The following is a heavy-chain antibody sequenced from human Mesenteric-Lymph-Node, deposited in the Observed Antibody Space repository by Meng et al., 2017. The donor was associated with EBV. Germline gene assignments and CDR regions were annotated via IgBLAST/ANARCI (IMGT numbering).Heavy chain of an antibody. V-gene: IGHV3-23*04. Sequence: EVQLVESGGGLVQPGGSRGLSCAASGFTFSSYAMSWVRQAPGKGLEWVSAISGSGGSTYYADSVKGRFTISRDNSKNTLYLQMNSLRAEDTAVYYCVKVSSSWWRGNYFDFWGQGTLVTVSS. CDR2: ISGSGGST. CDR1: GFTFSSYA. CDR3: VKVSSSWWRGNYFDF. J-gene: IGHJ4*02. D-gene: IGHD6-13*01.